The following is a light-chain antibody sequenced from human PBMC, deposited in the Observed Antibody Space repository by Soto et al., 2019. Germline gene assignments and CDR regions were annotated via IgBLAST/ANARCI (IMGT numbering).Light chain of an antibody. CDR1: QDISSY. V-gene: IGKV1D-12*01. Sequence: DIQMTQSPSSVAASVGDRVTITCRASQDISSYLAWYQQKPGEAPKVLIYAAFSLQSGVPSRFSGSGSGTDFTLNISSLQPEDFATYYCQQTNSFPLNFGGGTKVEIK. CDR3: QQTNSFPLN. CDR2: AAF. J-gene: IGKJ4*01.